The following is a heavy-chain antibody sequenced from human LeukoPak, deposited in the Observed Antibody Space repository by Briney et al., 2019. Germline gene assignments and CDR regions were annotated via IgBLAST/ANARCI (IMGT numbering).Heavy chain of an antibody. J-gene: IGHJ4*02. CDR1: GYTFTTYD. CDR2: MNPNSGNT. V-gene: IGHV1-8*01. CDR3: ARIAAPGNRRLNF. D-gene: IGHD6-13*01. Sequence: GASVKVSCEASGYTFTTYDINWVRQAAGQGLEGMGWMNPNSGNTGNAQKFKGKVTMTSNTSTSTAYMELTRLTSDDTAVYFCARIAAPGNRRLNFWGQGTLVTVSS.